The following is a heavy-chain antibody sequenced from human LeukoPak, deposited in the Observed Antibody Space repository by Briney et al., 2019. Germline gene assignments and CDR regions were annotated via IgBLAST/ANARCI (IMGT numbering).Heavy chain of an antibody. CDR1: GFTFSSYG. D-gene: IGHD5-18*01. CDR2: IRYDGSNK. V-gene: IGHV3-30*02. CDR3: ARSDTSNYYYYMDV. J-gene: IGHJ6*03. Sequence: GGSLRLSCAASGFTFSSYGMHWVRQAPGKGLEWVAFIRYDGSNKYYADSVKGRFTISRDNSKNTLYLQMNSLRAEDAAVYYCARSDTSNYYYYMDVWGKGTTVTVSS.